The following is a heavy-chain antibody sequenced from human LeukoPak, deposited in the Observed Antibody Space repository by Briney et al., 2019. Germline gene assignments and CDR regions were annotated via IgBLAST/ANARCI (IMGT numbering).Heavy chain of an antibody. V-gene: IGHV3-15*07. CDR2: IKSKTDGGTT. D-gene: IGHD5-18*01. CDR1: GFTFSNAW. J-gene: IGHJ4*02. CDR3: ARDPGYGAVDY. Sequence: GGSLRLSCAASGFTFSNAWMNWVRQAPGKGLEWVGRIKSKTDGGTTDYAAPVKGRFTISRDNAKNSLYLQMSSLRAEDTAVYYCARDPGYGAVDYWGQGTLITVSS.